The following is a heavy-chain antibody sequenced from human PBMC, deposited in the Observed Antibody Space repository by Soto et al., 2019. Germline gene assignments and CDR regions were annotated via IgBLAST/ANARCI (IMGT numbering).Heavy chain of an antibody. Sequence: HPGGSLRLSCAASGFTFGSYGMHWVRQAPGKGLEWVAVISYDGSSKYYADSVKGRFTISRDNSKNTLYLQMNSLRAEDTAVYYCAKDVGAVAATYYYYGLDGWGQGTTVTVAS. CDR3: AKDVGAVAATYYYYGLDG. CDR1: GFTFGSYG. V-gene: IGHV3-30*18. CDR2: ISYDGSSK. D-gene: IGHD6-19*01. J-gene: IGHJ6*02.